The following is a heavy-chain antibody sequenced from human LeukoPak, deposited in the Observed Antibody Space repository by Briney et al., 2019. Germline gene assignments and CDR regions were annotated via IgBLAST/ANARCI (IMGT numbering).Heavy chain of an antibody. Sequence: SETLSLTCTVSGGSISSSSYYWGWIRQSPGKGLEWIGSIYYSGTTYYNPSLKSRVTISVDTSKNQFSLTLSSVTAADTAVYYCARQYSDILTGYHRGELYWYFDLWGRGTLVTVSS. J-gene: IGHJ2*01. CDR2: IYYSGTT. CDR1: GGSISSSSYY. D-gene: IGHD3-9*01. CDR3: ARQYSDILTGYHRGELYWYFDL. V-gene: IGHV4-39*01.